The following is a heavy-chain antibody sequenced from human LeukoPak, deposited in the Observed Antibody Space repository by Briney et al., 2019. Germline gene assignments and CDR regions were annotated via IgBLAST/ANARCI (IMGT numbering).Heavy chain of an antibody. CDR2: IKPDGSDK. J-gene: IGHJ4*02. V-gene: IGHV3-7*01. CDR1: RFTFSIYW. CDR3: ARLPYYDSSGRAA. D-gene: IGHD3-22*01. Sequence: PGGSLRLSCAASRFTFSIYWMTWVRQAPGKGLEWVANIKPDGSDKYYVDSVKGRFTISRDNAKNSLYLQMNSLRGEDTALYYCARLPYYDSSGRAAWGQGALVTVSS.